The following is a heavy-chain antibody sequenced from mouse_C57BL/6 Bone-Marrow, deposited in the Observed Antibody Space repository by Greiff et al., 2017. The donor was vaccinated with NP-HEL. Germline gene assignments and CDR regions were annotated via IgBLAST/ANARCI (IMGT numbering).Heavy chain of an antibody. CDR2: IHPNSGST. D-gene: IGHD1-1*01. V-gene: IGHV1-64*01. CDR1: GYTFTSYW. CDR3: ARITTDAMDY. J-gene: IGHJ4*01. Sequence: QVQLQQPGAELVKPGASVKLSCKASGYTFTSYWMHWVKQRPGQGLEWIGMIHPNSGSTNYNEKFKSKATLTVGKSSSTAYMQLSSLTSEDSAVYYCARITTDAMDYWGQGTSVTVSS.